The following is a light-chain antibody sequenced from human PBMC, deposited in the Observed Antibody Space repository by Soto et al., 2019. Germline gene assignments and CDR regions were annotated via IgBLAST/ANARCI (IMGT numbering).Light chain of an antibody. V-gene: IGKV2-28*01. Sequence: VMTQSPLSLPVTPGEPASISCRSSQSLLHSSGNNYLDWYVQKPGQSPQLLTYWGSNRDSWVPDRFSGSGSGTDFTLKINRVEAEDVGVYYCMQGHQSPVTFGQGTRLEIK. CDR3: MQGHQSPVT. CDR1: QSLLHSSGNNY. CDR2: WGS. J-gene: IGKJ5*01.